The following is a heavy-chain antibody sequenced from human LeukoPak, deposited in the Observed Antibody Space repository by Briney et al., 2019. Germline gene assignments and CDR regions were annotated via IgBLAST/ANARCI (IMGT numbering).Heavy chain of an antibody. D-gene: IGHD3-10*01. CDR3: ARVKTGSGSYDY. CDR2: ISYDGSNK. J-gene: IGHJ4*02. CDR1: GFTFSSYA. Sequence: PGGSLRLSCAASGFTFSSYAMHWVRQAPGKGLEWVAVISYDGSNKYYADSVKGRFTISRENAKNSLYLQMSSLRAGDTAVYYCARVKTGSGSYDYWGQGTLVTVSS. V-gene: IGHV3-30*14.